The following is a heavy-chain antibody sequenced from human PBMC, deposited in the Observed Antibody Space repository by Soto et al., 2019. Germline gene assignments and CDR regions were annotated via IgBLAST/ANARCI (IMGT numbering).Heavy chain of an antibody. CDR2: IYATGTT. D-gene: IGHD1-1*01. CDR3: VRDGTKTLRDWFDL. Sequence: PSETLSLTSTVSGASISGFYWSWIRKSAGKGLEWIGRIYATGTTVYNPSLKSRVMMSVDTSKKQFSPKLRSVTAADTAVDYCVRDGTKTLRDWFDLWGQGSSVTVPS. CDR1: GASISGFY. V-gene: IGHV4-4*07. J-gene: IGHJ5*02.